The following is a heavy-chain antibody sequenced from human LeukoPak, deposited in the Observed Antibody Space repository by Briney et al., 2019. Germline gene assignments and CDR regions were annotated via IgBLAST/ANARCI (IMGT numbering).Heavy chain of an antibody. V-gene: IGHV4-34*01. J-gene: IGHJ5*02. CDR1: GVSFSGYY. Sequence: SETLSLTCAVYGVSFSGYYWSWIRQPPGKGLEWIGEINHSGSTNYNPSLKSRVTISVDTSKNQFSLKLSSVTAADTAVYYCARPQLPNYYGSDAYAGRPFDPWGQGTLVTVSS. CDR3: ARPQLPNYYGSDAYAGRPFDP. D-gene: IGHD3-10*01. CDR2: INHSGST.